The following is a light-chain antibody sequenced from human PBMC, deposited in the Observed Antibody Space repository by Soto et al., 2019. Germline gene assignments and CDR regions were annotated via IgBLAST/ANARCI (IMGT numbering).Light chain of an antibody. CDR1: QSVSSN. V-gene: IGKV3-20*01. CDR3: QQYGSSPRT. J-gene: IGKJ1*01. Sequence: EIVMTQSPATLSVSPGARATLSCRASQSVSSNLAWYQQKPGQAPRLLIFGASTRAAGFPDRFSGSGSGTDFTLTISRLEPEDFAVYYCQQYGSSPRTFGQGTKVDI. CDR2: GAS.